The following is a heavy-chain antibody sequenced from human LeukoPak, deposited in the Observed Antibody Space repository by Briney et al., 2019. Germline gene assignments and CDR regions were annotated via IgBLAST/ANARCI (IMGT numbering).Heavy chain of an antibody. D-gene: IGHD3-3*01. V-gene: IGHV4-4*07. Sequence: PSETLSLTCTVSGGSISSYYWSWIRQPAGKGLEWIGRIYTSGNTNYNPSLKSRVTISVDTSKNQLSLKLSSVTAADTAVYYCARVLSAYYDFFDYWGQGTLVTVSS. CDR2: IYTSGNT. CDR1: GGSISSYY. CDR3: ARVLSAYYDFFDY. J-gene: IGHJ4*02.